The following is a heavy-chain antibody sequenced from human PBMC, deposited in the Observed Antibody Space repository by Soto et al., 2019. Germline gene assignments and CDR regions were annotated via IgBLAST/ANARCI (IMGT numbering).Heavy chain of an antibody. J-gene: IGHJ4*02. V-gene: IGHV5-10-1*01. CDR1: GYSFTSYW. CDR3: AILPGYSSGWYNPLRRGDY. D-gene: IGHD6-19*01. Sequence: PGESLKISCNGSGYSFTSYWISWVRQMPGKGLEWMGRIDPSDSYTSYSPSFQGHVTISADKSISTAYLQWSSLKASDTAMYYCAILPGYSSGWYNPLRRGDYWGQGTLVTVSS. CDR2: IDPSDSYT.